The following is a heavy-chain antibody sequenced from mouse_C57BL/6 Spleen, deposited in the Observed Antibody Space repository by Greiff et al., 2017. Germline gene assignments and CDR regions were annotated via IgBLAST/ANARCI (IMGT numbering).Heavy chain of an antibody. CDR3: ARDTTVVARGFAD. Sequence: QVQLQQPGAELVKPGASVKLSCKASGYTFTSYWLHWVKQRPGRGLEWIGRFDPNSGGTKYNEKFKSQATLTVDKPSSTAYMQLSSLTSEDSAVYYCARDTTVVARGFADWGQGTLVTVSA. CDR2: FDPNSGGT. D-gene: IGHD1-1*01. V-gene: IGHV1-72*01. CDR1: GYTFTSYW. J-gene: IGHJ3*01.